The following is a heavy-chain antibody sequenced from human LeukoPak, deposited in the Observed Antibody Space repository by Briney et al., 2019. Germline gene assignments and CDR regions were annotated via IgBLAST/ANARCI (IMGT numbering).Heavy chain of an antibody. J-gene: IGHJ4*02. CDR1: GFTFSSYS. D-gene: IGHD6-19*01. CDR3: ARDPEGGWGPAHFDY. CDR2: ISSSSSYI. V-gene: IGHV3-21*01. Sequence: GGSLRLSCAASGFTFSSYSMNWVRQAPGKGLEWVSSISSSSSYIYYADSVKGRFTISRDNAKNSLYLQMNSLRAEDTAVYYCARDPEGGWGPAHFDYWGQGTLVTVSS.